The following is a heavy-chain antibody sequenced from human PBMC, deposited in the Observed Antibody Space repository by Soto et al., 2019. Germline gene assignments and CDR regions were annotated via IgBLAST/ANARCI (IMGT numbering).Heavy chain of an antibody. D-gene: IGHD2-2*01. CDR3: ARGGYCSSTSCYPGGGSHNWFDP. CDR1: GYTFTSYG. CDR2: ISAYNGNT. Sequence: ASVISCKASGYTFTSYGISWVRQAPGQGLEWMGWISAYNGNTNYAQKLQGRVTMTTDTSTSTAYMELRSLRSDDTAVYYCARGGYCSSTSCYPGGGSHNWFDPWGQGTLVTVSS. V-gene: IGHV1-18*01. J-gene: IGHJ5*02.